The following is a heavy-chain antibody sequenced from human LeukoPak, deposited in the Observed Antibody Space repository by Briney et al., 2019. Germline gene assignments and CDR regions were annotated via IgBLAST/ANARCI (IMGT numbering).Heavy chain of an antibody. V-gene: IGHV3-23*01. CDR3: VKRPYYDGGHYVFQY. Sequence: AGGSLRLSCVDSKLSLNTYMMSWVRQAPGKGLEWISTITNGGNTCYADSVRGRFSISRDNSKNTLYLLMNSLRAEDTAVYYCVKRPYYDGGHYVFQYWGQGTLVTVSS. CDR2: ITNGGNT. D-gene: IGHD3/OR15-3a*01. J-gene: IGHJ4*02. CDR1: KLSLNTYM.